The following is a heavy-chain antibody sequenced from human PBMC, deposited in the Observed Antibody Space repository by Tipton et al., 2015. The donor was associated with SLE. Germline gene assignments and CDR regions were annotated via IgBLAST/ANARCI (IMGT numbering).Heavy chain of an antibody. CDR1: GFTFSSCA. Sequence: SLRLSCAASGFTFSSCAMSWVRQAPGKGLEWVSVIYSGGSSTYYADSVKGRFTISRDNSKNTLYLQMNSLRAEDTAVYYCAKERGGGSGWYYFDYWGQGTLVTVSS. J-gene: IGHJ4*02. CDR3: AKERGGGSGWYYFDY. V-gene: IGHV3-23*03. CDR2: IYSGGSST. D-gene: IGHD6-19*01.